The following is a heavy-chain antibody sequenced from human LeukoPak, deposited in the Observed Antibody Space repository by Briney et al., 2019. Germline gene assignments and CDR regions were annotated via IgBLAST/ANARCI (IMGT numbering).Heavy chain of an antibody. CDR2: INHSGST. V-gene: IGHV4-34*01. CDR1: GGSFSGYY. D-gene: IGHD3-3*01. CDR3: ARATYYDFWSGYYPRPGFDY. J-gene: IGHJ4*02. Sequence: PSETLSLTCAVYGGSFSGYYWSWIRQPPGKGLEWIGEINHSGSTNYNPSPKSRVTISVDTSKNQFSLKLSSVTAADTAVYYCARATYYDFWSGYYPRPGFDYWGQGTLVTVSS.